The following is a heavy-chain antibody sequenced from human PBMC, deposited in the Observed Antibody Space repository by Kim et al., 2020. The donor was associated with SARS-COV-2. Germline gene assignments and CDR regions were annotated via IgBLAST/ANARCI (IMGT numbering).Heavy chain of an antibody. CDR3: ARVSDYLAFDI. CDR2: T. Sequence: TYYADSVKGRFTISRDNSKNTLYLQMNSLRAEDTAVYYCARVSDYLAFDIWGQGTMVTVSS. J-gene: IGHJ3*02. D-gene: IGHD4-17*01. V-gene: IGHV3-53*01.